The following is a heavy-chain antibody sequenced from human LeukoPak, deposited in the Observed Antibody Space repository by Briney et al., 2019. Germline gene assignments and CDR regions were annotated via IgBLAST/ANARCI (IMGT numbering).Heavy chain of an antibody. D-gene: IGHD4-11*01. CDR3: ARGLVTTRYFDY. Sequence: SETLSLTCTVSGYSISSGYYWGWIRQPPGTGLEWIGSIYHSGSTYYNPSLKSRVTISVDTSKNQFSLKLSSVTAADTAVYYCARGLVTTRYFDYWGQGTLVTVSS. CDR1: GYSISSGYY. CDR2: IYHSGST. J-gene: IGHJ4*02. V-gene: IGHV4-38-2*02.